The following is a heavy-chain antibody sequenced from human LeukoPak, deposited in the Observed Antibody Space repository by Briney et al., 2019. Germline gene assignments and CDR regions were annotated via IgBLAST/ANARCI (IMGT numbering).Heavy chain of an antibody. J-gene: IGHJ4*02. V-gene: IGHV4-39*01. D-gene: IGHD6-19*01. CDR1: GGSISSSSYY. Sequence: PSETLSLTCTVSGGSISSSSYYWGWLRQSPGKGLEWIGSIFYSGSTYYNPSLKSRVTISIDTSENQFSLKLSSVTAADTAVYYCATTPALAVAGTLDPKEWGQGTLVTVSS. CDR3: ATTPALAVAGTLDPKE. CDR2: IFYSGST.